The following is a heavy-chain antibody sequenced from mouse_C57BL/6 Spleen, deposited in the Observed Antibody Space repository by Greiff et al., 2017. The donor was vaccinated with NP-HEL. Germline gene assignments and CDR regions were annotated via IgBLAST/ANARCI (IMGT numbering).Heavy chain of an antibody. CDR3: APSITTGAY. V-gene: IGHV1-61*01. CDR1: GYTFTSYW. CDR2: IYPSDSET. J-gene: IGHJ3*01. Sequence: VQLQQPGAELVRPGSSVKLSCKASGYTFTSYWMDWVKQRPGQGLEWIGNIYPSDSETHYNQKFKDKATLTVDKSSSTAYMQLSSLTSEDSAVYYWAPSITTGAYWGQGTLVTVSA. D-gene: IGHD1-1*01.